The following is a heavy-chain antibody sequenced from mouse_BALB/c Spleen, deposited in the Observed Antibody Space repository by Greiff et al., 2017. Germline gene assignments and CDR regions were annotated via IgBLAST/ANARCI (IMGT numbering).Heavy chain of an antibody. CDR2: ISSGSSTI. Sequence: EVMLVESGGGLVQPGGSRKLTCAASGFTFSSFGMHWVRQAPEKGLEWVAYISSGSSTIYYAATVKGRFTISRDNPKHTLFLQMTSLRSEDTAMYYCANEDYAMDYWGQGTSVTVSS. J-gene: IGHJ4*01. CDR1: GFTFSSFG. V-gene: IGHV5-17*02. CDR3: ANEDYAMDY.